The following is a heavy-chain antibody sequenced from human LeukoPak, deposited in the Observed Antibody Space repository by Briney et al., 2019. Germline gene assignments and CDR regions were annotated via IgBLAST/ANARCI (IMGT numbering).Heavy chain of an antibody. CDR3: AKSRREFDAFDI. J-gene: IGHJ3*02. CDR2: IIPIFGTA. CDR1: GGTFSSYA. D-gene: IGHD3-10*01. V-gene: IGHV1-69*05. Sequence: GASVKVSCKASGGTFSSYAISWVRQAPGQGLEWMGGIIPIFGTANYAQKFQGRVTITTDESTSTAYMELSSLRSEDTAVYYCAKSRREFDAFDIWGQGTMVTVSS.